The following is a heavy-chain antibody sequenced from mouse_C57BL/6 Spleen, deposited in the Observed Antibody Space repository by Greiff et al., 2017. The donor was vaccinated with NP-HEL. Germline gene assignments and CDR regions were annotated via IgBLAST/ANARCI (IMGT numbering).Heavy chain of an antibody. V-gene: IGHV1-61*01. D-gene: IGHD1-1*01. J-gene: IGHJ2*01. Sequence: VQLKQPGAELVRPGSSVKLSCKASGYTFTSYWMDWVKQRPGQGLEWIGNIYPSDSETHYNQKFKDKATLTVDKSSSTAYMQLSSLTSEDSAVYYCARKGDYYYGSSYVFDYWGQGTTLTVSS. CDR2: IYPSDSET. CDR1: GYTFTSYW. CDR3: ARKGDYYYGSSYVFDY.